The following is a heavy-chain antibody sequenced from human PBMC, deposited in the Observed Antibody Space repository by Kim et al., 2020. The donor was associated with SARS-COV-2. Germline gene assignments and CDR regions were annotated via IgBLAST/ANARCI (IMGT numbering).Heavy chain of an antibody. V-gene: IGHV4-34*01. CDR3: ARGIRRRGDIVVVVAAIGGSKTNYFDY. J-gene: IGHJ4*02. Sequence: SETLSLTCAVYGGSFSGYYWSWIRQPPGKGLEWIGEINHSGSTNYNPSLKSRVTISVDTSKNQFSLKLSSVTAADTAVYYCARGIRRRGDIVVVVAAIGGSKTNYFDYWGQGTLVTVSS. CDR2: INHSGST. D-gene: IGHD2-15*01. CDR1: GGSFSGYY.